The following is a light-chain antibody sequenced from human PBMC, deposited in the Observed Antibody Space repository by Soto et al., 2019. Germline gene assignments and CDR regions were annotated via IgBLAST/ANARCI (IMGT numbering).Light chain of an antibody. CDR1: QSVSSY. J-gene: IGKJ4*01. Sequence: PGERATLSCRASQSVSSYFAWYQQKPGQAPRLLIYDASTRAAGIPARFSGSGSGTDFTHTISSLEPEDFAVYYCQQRSDWPLTFGGGTKVEIK. CDR3: QQRSDWPLT. V-gene: IGKV3-11*01. CDR2: DAS.